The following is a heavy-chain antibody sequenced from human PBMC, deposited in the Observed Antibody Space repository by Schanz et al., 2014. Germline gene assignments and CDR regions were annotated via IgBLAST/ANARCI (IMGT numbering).Heavy chain of an antibody. CDR2: ISGSGGST. Sequence: EVQLLDSGGGLVQPGGSLRLSCAASGFTFSTYAMSWVRQAPGKGLEWVSAISGSGGSTYYADSVKGRFTISRDISKNTLHLQVTSLRAEDTALYYCAIIGVMVAVAGTRADYWGQGTLVTVSS. CDR3: AIIGVMVAVAGTRADY. CDR1: GFTFSTYA. D-gene: IGHD6-19*01. V-gene: IGHV3-23*01. J-gene: IGHJ4*02.